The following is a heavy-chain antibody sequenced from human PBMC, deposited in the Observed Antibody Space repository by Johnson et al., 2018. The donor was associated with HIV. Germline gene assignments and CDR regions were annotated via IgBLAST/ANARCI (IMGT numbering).Heavy chain of an antibody. CDR2: IYSGGST. J-gene: IGHJ3*02. CDR1: GFIFSDYG. CDR3: ARSRWGSTLGALDI. V-gene: IGHV3-NL1*01. Sequence: QVQLVESGGGVVQPGGSLRLSCAASGFIFSDYGMHWVRQAPGKGLEWVSVIYSGGSTYYADSVKGRFTISRDNSKNTLYLQMNSLRAGDTAVYYCARSRWGSTLGALDIWGQGTMVTVSS. D-gene: IGHD1-26*01.